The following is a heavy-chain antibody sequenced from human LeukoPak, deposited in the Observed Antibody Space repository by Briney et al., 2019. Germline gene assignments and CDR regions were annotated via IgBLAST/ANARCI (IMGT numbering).Heavy chain of an antibody. D-gene: IGHD4-23*01. V-gene: IGHV1-2*02. CDR3: ARDRGVVTPFDY. CDR1: GYTFTGYY. Sequence: GASVKVSCKASGYTFTGYYMHWVRQAPGQGLEWMGWINPNSGGTNYAQKFRGRVTMTRDTSISTAYMELSRLRSDDTAVYYCARDRGVVTPFDYWGQGTLVTVSS. CDR2: INPNSGGT. J-gene: IGHJ4*02.